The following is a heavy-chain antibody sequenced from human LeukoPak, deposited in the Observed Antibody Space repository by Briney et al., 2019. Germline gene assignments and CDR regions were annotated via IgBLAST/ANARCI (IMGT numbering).Heavy chain of an antibody. D-gene: IGHD3-22*01. CDR1: GFTFSSYAM. CDR2: IYHSEST. Sequence: GSLRLSCAASGFTFSSYAMSWVRQPPGKGLEWIGEIYHSESTNYNPSLKSRVTISVDKSKNQFSLKLSSVTAADTAVYYCAREVVTGYYYYMDVWGKGTTVTVSS. J-gene: IGHJ6*03. CDR3: AREVVTGYYYYMDV. V-gene: IGHV4-4*02.